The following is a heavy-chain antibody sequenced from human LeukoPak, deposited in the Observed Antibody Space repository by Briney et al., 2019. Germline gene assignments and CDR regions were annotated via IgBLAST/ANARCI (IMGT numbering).Heavy chain of an antibody. V-gene: IGHV3-53*01. CDR2: IYSNGNT. CDR1: GFTVSSTY. CDR3: ASSNGAPTDTHYYYMNV. D-gene: IGHD4-11*01. J-gene: IGHJ6*03. Sequence: PGGSLRLSCEASGFTVSSTYMSWVRHAPGKGLEWVSAIYSNGNTYYTDSVKGRFTISRDNSRNTLDLQMNSLRAEDAAVYYCASSNGAPTDTHYYYMNVWGKGTTVTVSS.